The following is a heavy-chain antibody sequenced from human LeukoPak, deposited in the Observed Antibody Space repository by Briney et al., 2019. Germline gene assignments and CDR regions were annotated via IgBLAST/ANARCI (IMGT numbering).Heavy chain of an antibody. V-gene: IGHV4-59*01. CDR3: ARDAAWDCGGGTCYSHYGMDV. D-gene: IGHD2-21*01. CDR2: IYYNGST. J-gene: IGHJ6*02. Sequence: SETLSLTCTVSGASIITYYWSWIRQPPGKGLEWIGYIYYNGSTNYNPSLKSRVTISLATSKTHFSLKLRSVIAADTAVYYCARDAAWDCGGGTCYSHYGMDVWGQGTTVTVSS. CDR1: GASIITYY.